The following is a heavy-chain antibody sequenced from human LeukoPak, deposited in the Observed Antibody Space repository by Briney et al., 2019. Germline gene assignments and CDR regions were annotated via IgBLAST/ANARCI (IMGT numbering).Heavy chain of an antibody. Sequence: SETLSLTCTVSGGSISSSSYYWGWIRQPPGKGLEWIGSIYYSGSTYYNPSLKNRVTITVDTSQNQFSLKLSSVTAPDSAVYYCARGSAMIVVVSPFGYWGQGTLVTVSS. D-gene: IGHD3-22*01. CDR1: GGSISSSSYY. V-gene: IGHV4-39*07. J-gene: IGHJ4*02. CDR2: IYYSGST. CDR3: ARGSAMIVVVSPFGY.